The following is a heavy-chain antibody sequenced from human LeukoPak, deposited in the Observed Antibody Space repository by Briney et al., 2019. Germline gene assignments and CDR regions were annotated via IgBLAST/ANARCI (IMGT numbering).Heavy chain of an antibody. Sequence: PGGSLRLSCAASGLTFSSYAMSWVRQAPGKGLEWVSAISGSGGSTYYADSVKGRFTISRDNSKNTLYLQMNSLRAEDTAVYYCAKALAAAETRFSDYWGQGTLVTVSS. CDR3: AKALAAAETRFSDY. J-gene: IGHJ4*02. V-gene: IGHV3-23*01. D-gene: IGHD6-13*01. CDR2: ISGSGGST. CDR1: GLTFSSYA.